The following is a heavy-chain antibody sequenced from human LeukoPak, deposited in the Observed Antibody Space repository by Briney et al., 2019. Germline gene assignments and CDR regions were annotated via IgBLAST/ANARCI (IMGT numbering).Heavy chain of an antibody. CDR2: INHSGST. J-gene: IGHJ4*02. V-gene: IGHV4-34*01. CDR1: GGSFSGYY. Sequence: SETLSLTCAVYGGSFSGYYWSWIRQPPGKGLEWIGEINHSGSTNYNPSLKSRVTISVDTSKNQFSLKLSSVTAADTAVYYCARGRSRWWELYYFDYWGQGTLVTVSS. CDR3: ARGRSRWWELYYFDY. D-gene: IGHD2-15*01.